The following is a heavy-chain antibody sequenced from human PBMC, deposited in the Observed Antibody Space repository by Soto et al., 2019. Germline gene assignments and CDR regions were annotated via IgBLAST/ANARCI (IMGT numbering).Heavy chain of an antibody. J-gene: IGHJ4*02. CDR2: IIPIFGTA. CDR1: GGTFSSYA. Sequence: SVKVSCKASGGTFSSYATSWVRQAPGQGLEWMGGIIPIFGTANYAQKFQGRVTITADESTSTAYMELSSLRSEDTAVYYCARDRLGDYVAYWGQGTLVTVSS. V-gene: IGHV1-69*13. D-gene: IGHD4-17*01. CDR3: ARDRLGDYVAY.